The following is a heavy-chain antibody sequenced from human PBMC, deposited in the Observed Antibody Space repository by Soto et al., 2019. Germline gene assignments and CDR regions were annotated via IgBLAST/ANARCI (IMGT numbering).Heavy chain of an antibody. CDR3: ARGHGVYGGIHYFDY. V-gene: IGHV3-30-3*01. D-gene: IGHD4-17*01. Sequence: GGSLRLSCAASGFTFSSYAMHWVRQAPGKGLEWVAVISYDGSNKYYADSVKGRFTISRDNSKNTLYLQMNSLRAEDTAVYYCARGHGVYGGIHYFDYWGQGTLVTVSS. J-gene: IGHJ4*02. CDR2: ISYDGSNK. CDR1: GFTFSSYA.